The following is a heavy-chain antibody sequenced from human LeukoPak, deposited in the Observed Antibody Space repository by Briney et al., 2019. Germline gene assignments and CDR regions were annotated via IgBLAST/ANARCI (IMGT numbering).Heavy chain of an antibody. CDR3: ARDCRYCGGGSCYFDYFFDY. D-gene: IGHD2-15*01. CDR1: GFNFNSYA. V-gene: IGHV3-30-3*01. CDR2: ISYDGSIN. J-gene: IGHJ4*02. Sequence: GGSLRLSCAASGFNFNSYAVHWVRQAPGKGLEWVAVISYDGSINFYAASVKGRFTISRDNSKNTLYLQMNSLRAEDSALYFCARDCRYCGGGSCYFDYFFDYWGQGTLVTVSS.